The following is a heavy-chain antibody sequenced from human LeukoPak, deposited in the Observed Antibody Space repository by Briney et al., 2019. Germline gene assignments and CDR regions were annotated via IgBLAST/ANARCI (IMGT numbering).Heavy chain of an antibody. CDR2: IYYSGST. CDR3: ARVDDSSGPYFDY. V-gene: IGHV4-59*01. CDR1: GGSISSYY. D-gene: IGHD3-22*01. Sequence: SETLSLXCTVSGGSISSYYWSWIRQPPGKGLEWIGYIYYSGSTNYNPSLKSRVTISVDTSKNQFSLKLSSVTAADTAVYYCARVDDSSGPYFDYWGQGTLVTVSS. J-gene: IGHJ4*02.